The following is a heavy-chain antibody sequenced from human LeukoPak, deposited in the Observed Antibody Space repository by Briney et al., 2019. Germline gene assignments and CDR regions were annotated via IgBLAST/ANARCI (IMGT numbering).Heavy chain of an antibody. V-gene: IGHV3-30-3*01. Sequence: PGRSLRLSCAASGFTFSSYAMHWVRQAPGKGLEWVAVISYDGSNKYYADSVKGRFTISRDNSKNTLYLRMNSLRAEDTAVYYCASTFLRSADAFDIWGQGTMVTVSS. D-gene: IGHD3-3*02. CDR3: ASTFLRSADAFDI. J-gene: IGHJ3*02. CDR1: GFTFSSYA. CDR2: ISYDGSNK.